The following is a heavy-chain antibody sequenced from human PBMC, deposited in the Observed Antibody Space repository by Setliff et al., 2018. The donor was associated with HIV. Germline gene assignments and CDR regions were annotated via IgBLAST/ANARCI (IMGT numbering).Heavy chain of an antibody. J-gene: IGHJ3*01. Sequence: PGGSLKLPCKAPGYTFPNYWTARVRQMPGKGLEWMGIIHPRDFDIKYSQSFQGQVTISADKSLSTAYLQWNSLKASDTALYYCARLDSSGYYRSFDVWGQGTMVTVSS. CDR2: IHPRDFDI. CDR1: GYTFPNYW. V-gene: IGHV5-51*01. D-gene: IGHD3-22*01. CDR3: ARLDSSGYYRSFDV.